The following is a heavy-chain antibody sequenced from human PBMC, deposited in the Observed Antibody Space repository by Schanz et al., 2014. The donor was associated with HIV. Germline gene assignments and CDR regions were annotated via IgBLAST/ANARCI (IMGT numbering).Heavy chain of an antibody. J-gene: IGHJ6*02. CDR2: ISGSGGSA. V-gene: IGHV3-23*01. CDR1: GFRFNSYA. CDR3: ANSGYCTSGVCYTRGYDTDV. Sequence: EVQLLESGGGLVQPGGSLRLSCAVSGFRFNSYAMSWVRQAPGKGLECVSVISGSGGSAYYGDSVKGRFTISRDNSKSTLYLQMNSLRAEDTAVYYCANSGYCTSGVCYTRGYDTDVWGQGTTVTVSS. D-gene: IGHD2-8*01.